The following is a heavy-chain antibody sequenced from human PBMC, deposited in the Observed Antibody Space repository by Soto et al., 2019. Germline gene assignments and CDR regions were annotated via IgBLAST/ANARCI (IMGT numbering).Heavy chain of an antibody. Sequence: QVQLQQWGAGLLKPSETLSLTCAVYGGSFSGYYWSWIRQPPGKGLEWIGEINHSGSTNYNPSLKGRVTISVDTSKNQVSLKLSSVTAADTAVYYCARLEEGGSGYYYYYYYCMDVWGQGTTVTVSS. CDR3: ARLEEGGSGYYYYYYYCMDV. CDR1: GGSFSGYY. V-gene: IGHV4-34*01. CDR2: INHSGST. D-gene: IGHD3-22*01. J-gene: IGHJ6*02.